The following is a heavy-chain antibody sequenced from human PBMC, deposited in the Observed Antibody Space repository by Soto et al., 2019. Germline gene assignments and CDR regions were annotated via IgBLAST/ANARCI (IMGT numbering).Heavy chain of an antibody. D-gene: IGHD1-26*01. V-gene: IGHV4-4*02. CDR1: GGSISSSNW. Sequence: VQLRQSGPGLVKPSGNLSLTCAVSGGSISSSNWWTWVRQAPGKGLEWIGEIYHSGNTYYNPSLKGRVTITADKSNDQFSLKLNSVTAADTAVYYCATLPPRVVASLLPSPTWGQGTLVTVSS. CDR3: ATLPPRVVASLLPSPT. CDR2: IYHSGNT. J-gene: IGHJ5*02.